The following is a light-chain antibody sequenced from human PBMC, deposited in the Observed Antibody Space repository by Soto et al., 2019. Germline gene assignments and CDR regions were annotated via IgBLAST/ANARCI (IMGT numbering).Light chain of an antibody. V-gene: IGKV3-15*01. CDR3: QQYNNWPPLT. J-gene: IGKJ4*01. CDR2: GAS. Sequence: EIVMTQSPATLSVSPGERAILSCRASKSVSNNLAWYQQKPGQAPRLIIYGASTRATGIPARFSGSGSGTEFTLSISSLQSEDFAIYYCQQYNNWPPLTFGGGTKVEIK. CDR1: KSVSNN.